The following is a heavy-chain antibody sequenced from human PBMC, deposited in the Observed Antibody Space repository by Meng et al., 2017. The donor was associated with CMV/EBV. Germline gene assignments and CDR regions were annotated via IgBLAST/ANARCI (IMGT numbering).Heavy chain of an antibody. Sequence: ASVKVSCKASGYTFTSYYMHWVRQAPGQGLEWMGIINPSGGSTSYAQKFQGRVTMTRDTSTSTVYMELSSLGSEDTAVYYCAREKANIEDYGDPYYYYGMDVWGQGTTVTVSS. CDR1: GYTFTSYY. D-gene: IGHD4-17*01. CDR3: AREKANIEDYGDPYYYYGMDV. V-gene: IGHV1-46*01. CDR2: INPSGGST. J-gene: IGHJ6*02.